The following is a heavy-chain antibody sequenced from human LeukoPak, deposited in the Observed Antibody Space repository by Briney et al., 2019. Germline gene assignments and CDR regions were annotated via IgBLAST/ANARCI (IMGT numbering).Heavy chain of an antibody. CDR3: ARAGWDSTGPNTPWFDP. J-gene: IGHJ5*02. D-gene: IGHD2-2*01. V-gene: IGHV1-2*02. Sequence: ASVKVSCKASEYTYTGYYMHWVRQAPGQGLEWMGWINPNSGGTNYAQKFQGRVTMTRDTSISTAYMELSRLRSDDTAVYYCARAGWDSTGPNTPWFDPWGQGTLVTVSS. CDR2: INPNSGGT. CDR1: EYTYTGYY.